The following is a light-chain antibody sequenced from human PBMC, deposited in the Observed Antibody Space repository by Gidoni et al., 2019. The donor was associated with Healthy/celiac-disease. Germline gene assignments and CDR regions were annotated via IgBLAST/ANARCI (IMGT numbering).Light chain of an antibody. CDR2: AAS. CDR3: QQSYSTLLFT. CDR1: QSISSY. Sequence: DIQMTQSPSSLSASVGDRVTITCRACQSISSYLNWYQQKPGKAPKLLIYAASSLQSGVPSRFSGSGSVTVFTLTLSSLQPEDFATYYCQQSYSTLLFTFGPGTKVDIK. V-gene: IGKV1-39*01. J-gene: IGKJ3*01.